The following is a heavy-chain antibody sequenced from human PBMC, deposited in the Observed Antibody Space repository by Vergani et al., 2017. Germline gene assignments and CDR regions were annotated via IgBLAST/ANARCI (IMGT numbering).Heavy chain of an antibody. CDR2: INHSGST. V-gene: IGHV4-34*01. J-gene: IGHJ4*02. CDR1: GGSFSGYY. CDR3: ARVAATIVGATLVDY. Sequence: QVQLQQWGAGLLKPSETLSLTCAVYGGSFSGYYWSWIRQPPGKGLGWIGEINHSGSTNYNPSLKSRVTISVDTSKNQFSLTLSSVTAADTAVYYCARVAATIVGATLVDYWGQGTLVTVSS. D-gene: IGHD1-26*01.